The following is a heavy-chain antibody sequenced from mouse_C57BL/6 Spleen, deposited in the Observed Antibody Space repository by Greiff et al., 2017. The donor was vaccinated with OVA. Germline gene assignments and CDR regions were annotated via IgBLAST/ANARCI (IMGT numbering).Heavy chain of an antibody. CDR1: GFTFSSYA. Sequence: EVHLVESGGGLVKPGGSLKLSCAASGFTFSSYAMSWVRQTPEKRLEWVATISDGGSYTYYPDNVTGRFTISRDNAKNNLYLQMSHLKSEDTAMYYCAREYYGSSYFDYWGQGTTLTVSS. D-gene: IGHD1-1*01. J-gene: IGHJ2*01. CDR2: ISDGGSYT. CDR3: AREYYGSSYFDY. V-gene: IGHV5-4*01.